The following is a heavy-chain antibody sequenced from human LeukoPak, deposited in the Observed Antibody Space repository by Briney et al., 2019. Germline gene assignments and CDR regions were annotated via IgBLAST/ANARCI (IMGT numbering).Heavy chain of an antibody. D-gene: IGHD2-21*01. CDR1: GGTFSSYA. CDR3: AREIFMTVSGRVVVIPNFDY. J-gene: IGHJ4*02. CDR2: IIPIFGTA. V-gene: IGHV1-69*05. Sequence: GASVKVSCKASGGTFSSYAISWVRQAPGQGLEWMGRIIPIFGTANYAQKFQGRVTITTDESTSTAYMELSSLRSEDTAVYYCAREIFMTVSGRVVVIPNFDYWGQGTLVTVSS.